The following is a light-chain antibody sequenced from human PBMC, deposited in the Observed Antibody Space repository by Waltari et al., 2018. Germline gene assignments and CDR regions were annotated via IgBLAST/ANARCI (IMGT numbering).Light chain of an antibody. CDR2: AAS. CDR1: QSISNY. J-gene: IGKJ4*01. CDR3: QQSYSSRLT. V-gene: IGKV1-39*01. Sequence: DIQLTQSPSSLSASLGYSVTITCRASQSISNYLNWYQQKPGKAPNLLIYAASTLQTGVPPRFSGSGSGTEFTLTISGLQTEDFSTYYCQQSYSSRLTFGGGSKVDI.